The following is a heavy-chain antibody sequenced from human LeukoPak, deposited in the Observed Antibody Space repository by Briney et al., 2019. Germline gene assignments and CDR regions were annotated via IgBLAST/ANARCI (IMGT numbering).Heavy chain of an antibody. CDR2: ISYDGNNK. CDR1: GFTFSSYG. Sequence: PGRSLRLSCAASGFTFSSYGMHWVRQAPGKGLEWVAVISYDGNNKYYGDSVKGRFTISRDNAKNSLYLQMNSLRAEDTAVYYCARGPDSQNYYYYGMDVWGQGTTVTVSS. V-gene: IGHV3-30*03. D-gene: IGHD4-11*01. CDR3: ARGPDSQNYYYYGMDV. J-gene: IGHJ6*02.